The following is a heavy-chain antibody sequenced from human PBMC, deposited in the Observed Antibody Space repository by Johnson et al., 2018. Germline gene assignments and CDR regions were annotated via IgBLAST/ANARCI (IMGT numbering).Heavy chain of an antibody. Sequence: VQLVQSGGGLVQPGGSLRLSCAASGFTVSTNYMTWVRQAPGKGLEWATVIYSGGSTYYADSVKGRFTIARDNTQNTLYLQMNSLRAEDTAGYYCARRNVNYYYSMDVWGKGTPVTVSS. J-gene: IGHJ6*03. V-gene: IGHV3-66*02. CDR2: IYSGGST. CDR1: GFTVSTNY. CDR3: ARRNVNYYYSMDV.